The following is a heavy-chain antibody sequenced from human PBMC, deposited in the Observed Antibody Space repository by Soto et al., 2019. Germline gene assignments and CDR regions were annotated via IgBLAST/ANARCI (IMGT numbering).Heavy chain of an antibody. J-gene: IGHJ6*02. CDR3: AGELPSPRFGPLNV. Sequence: PGGSLRLSCAGSGFTFGDSYMSWIRQAPGKGLRWGANTTQVGSVPAYPGSVMGRFTTSRDHGQNPLYLQTNSLRAEDTAEYYCAGELPSPRFGPLNVWGQGTTVTVPS. CDR1: GFTFGDSY. V-gene: IGHV3-7*03. D-gene: IGHD1-26*01. CDR2: TTQVGSVP.